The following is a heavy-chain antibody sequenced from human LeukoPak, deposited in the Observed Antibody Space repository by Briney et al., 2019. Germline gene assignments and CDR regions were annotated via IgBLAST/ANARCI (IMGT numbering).Heavy chain of an antibody. CDR3: ARGWEDIVLRVYAMESNWFDP. CDR2: INLNSGGT. J-gene: IGHJ5*02. CDR1: GYTFTGYY. Sequence: ASVKVSCKASGYTFTGYYMHWVRQAPGQGLEWMGWINLNSGGTNYAQQFLGRVTMTRDTTISKAYMELRRPGSDDQAVYYCARGWEDIVLRVYAMESNWFDPWGQGTLVTVSS. D-gene: IGHD2-8*01. V-gene: IGHV1-2*02.